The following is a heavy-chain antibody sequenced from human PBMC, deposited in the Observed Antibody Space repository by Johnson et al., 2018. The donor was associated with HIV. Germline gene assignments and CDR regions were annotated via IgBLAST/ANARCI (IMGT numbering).Heavy chain of an antibody. D-gene: IGHD2-2*03. V-gene: IGHV3-30*02. Sequence: QVQLVESGGGVVQPGGSLRLSCAASGFTFSSYGMHWVRQAPGKGLEWVAFIRYDGSNKYYADSVKGRFTISRDNSKNTLYLQMNSLRAEDTAVYYCAKDASPGYCSSTSCYGFDAFDIWGQGTMVTVSS. CDR2: IRYDGSNK. CDR1: GFTFSSYG. CDR3: AKDASPGYCSSTSCYGFDAFDI. J-gene: IGHJ3*02.